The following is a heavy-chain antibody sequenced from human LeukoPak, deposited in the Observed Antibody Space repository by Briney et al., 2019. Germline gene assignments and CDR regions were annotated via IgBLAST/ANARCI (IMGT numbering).Heavy chain of an antibody. Sequence: SETLSLTCTVSGGSISSGSYYWSWIRQPAGKGLEWIGRIYTSGSTNYNPSLKSRVTISADTSKNQFSLKLSSVTAADTAVYYCARGSYGNWFDPWGQGTLVTVSS. CDR3: ARGSYGNWFDP. V-gene: IGHV4-61*02. J-gene: IGHJ5*02. CDR2: IYTSGST. CDR1: GGSISSGSYY. D-gene: IGHD5-18*01.